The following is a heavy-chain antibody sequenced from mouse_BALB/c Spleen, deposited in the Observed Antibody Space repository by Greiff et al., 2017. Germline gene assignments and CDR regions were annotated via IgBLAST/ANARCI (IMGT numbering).Heavy chain of an antibody. J-gene: IGHJ4*01. D-gene: IGHD2-3*01. CDR1: GFTFNTYA. Sequence: EVQLVESGGGLVQPKGSLKLSCAASGFTFNTYAMNWVRQAPGKGLEWVARIRSKSNNYATYYADSVKDRFTISRDDSQSMLYLQMNNLKTEDTAMYYCVRQGGYYVLYAMDYWGQGTSVTVSS. CDR2: IRSKSNNYAT. CDR3: VRQGGYYVLYAMDY. V-gene: IGHV10-1*02.